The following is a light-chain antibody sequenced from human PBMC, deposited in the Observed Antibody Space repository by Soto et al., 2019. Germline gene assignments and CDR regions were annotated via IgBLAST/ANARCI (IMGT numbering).Light chain of an antibody. Sequence: EIVLTQSPATLSLSPGERATLSCRASQSVGNNLAWYQQKPGQAPGLLIYEASTRATGSPARFSGSGYGKDFTLTISSLEPEDFAVYYCQQHANWTLSFSGGTKVDIK. CDR3: QQHANWTLS. CDR1: QSVGNN. CDR2: EAS. J-gene: IGKJ4*01. V-gene: IGKV3-11*01.